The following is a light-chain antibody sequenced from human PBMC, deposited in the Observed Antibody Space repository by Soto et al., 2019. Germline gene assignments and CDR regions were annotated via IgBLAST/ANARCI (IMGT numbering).Light chain of an antibody. Sequence: DIQMTQAPSTPSASVGDRVTITCLAIQSISSWLAWYQQKPGKAPKLLIYKASSLESGVPSRFSGSGAGTEFTLTSSSLQPDYFATYYCQQYNSYSPWTVGQGTKVDIK. J-gene: IGKJ1*01. V-gene: IGKV1-5*03. CDR2: KAS. CDR1: QSISSW. CDR3: QQYNSYSPWT.